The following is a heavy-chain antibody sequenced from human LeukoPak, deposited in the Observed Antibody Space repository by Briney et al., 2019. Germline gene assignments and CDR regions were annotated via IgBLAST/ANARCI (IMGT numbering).Heavy chain of an antibody. CDR1: GFTFSSYW. J-gene: IGHJ5*02. CDR3: ARQAFRSYYDFWSGYYAWFDP. Sequence: GGSLRLSCAASGFTFSSYWMSWVRQAPGKGLEWVANIKQEGSEKYYVDSVKGRFTISTDNAKNSLYLQMNSLRAEDTAVYYCARQAFRSYYDFWSGYYAWFDPWGQGTLVTVSS. V-gene: IGHV3-7*01. CDR2: IKQEGSEK. D-gene: IGHD3-3*01.